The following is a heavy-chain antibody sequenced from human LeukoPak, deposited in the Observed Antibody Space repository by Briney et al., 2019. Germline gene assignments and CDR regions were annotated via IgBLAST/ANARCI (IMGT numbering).Heavy chain of an antibody. D-gene: IGHD5-12*01. CDR1: GGTFSSYA. J-gene: IGHJ4*02. Sequence: SVKVSCKASGGTFSSYAISWVRQAPGQGLEWMGGIIPIFGTANYAQKFQGRVTITADESTSTAYMELSSLRSEDTAVYYCARSQTGHSGYDSLGYWGQGTLVTVSS. CDR2: IIPIFGTA. V-gene: IGHV1-69*13. CDR3: ARSQTGHSGYDSLGY.